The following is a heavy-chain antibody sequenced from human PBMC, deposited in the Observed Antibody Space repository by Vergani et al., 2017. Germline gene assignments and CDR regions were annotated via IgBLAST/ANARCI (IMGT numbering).Heavy chain of an antibody. CDR3: VRDLYSRAPFDV. D-gene: IGHD3-22*01. J-gene: IGHJ4*01. V-gene: IGHV4-38-2*02. CDR1: GVSITRGNY. CDR2: VFYLGTV. Sequence: QVQLQESGPGLLKTSETLSLTCNVSGVSITRGNYWCWVRQSPGTDLEWIASVFYLGTVYYNPSLRSRLRISIDDYNVLSLRLQSVTAAATAVYFCVRDLYSRAPFDVWGQGSLVTVSS.